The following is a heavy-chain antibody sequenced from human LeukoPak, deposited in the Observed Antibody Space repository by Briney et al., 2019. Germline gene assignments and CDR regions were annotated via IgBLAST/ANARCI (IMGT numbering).Heavy chain of an antibody. V-gene: IGHV3-74*01. CDR2: INSDGSST. CDR1: GFTFNNFW. CDR3: ARGRSGYYSDY. Sequence: PGGSLRLSCAASGFTFNNFWMHWVRQAPGKGLVWLSSINSDGSSTSYADSVKGRFTISRDNAKNTLYLQMNSLRAEDTAVYYCARGRSGYYSDYWGQGTLVTVSS. J-gene: IGHJ4*02. D-gene: IGHD3-3*01.